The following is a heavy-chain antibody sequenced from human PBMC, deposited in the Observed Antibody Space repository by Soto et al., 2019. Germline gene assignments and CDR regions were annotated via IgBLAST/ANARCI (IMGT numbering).Heavy chain of an antibody. CDR2: INPNSGGT. D-gene: IGHD1-1*01. Sequence: ASVKVSCKASGYTFTGYYMHWVRQAPGQGLEWMGWINPNSGGTNYAQKFQGWVTMTRDTSISTAYMELSRLRSDDTAVYYCARDLGPPLRTTGTTLRMIGNYYGMDVWGQGTTLTVSS. CDR3: ARDLGPPLRTTGTTLRMIGNYYGMDV. V-gene: IGHV1-2*04. CDR1: GYTFTGYY. J-gene: IGHJ6*02.